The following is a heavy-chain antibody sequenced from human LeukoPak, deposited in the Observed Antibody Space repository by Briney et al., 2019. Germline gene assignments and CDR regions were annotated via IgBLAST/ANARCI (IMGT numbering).Heavy chain of an antibody. CDR2: VYYSGST. D-gene: IGHD4-17*01. V-gene: IGHV4-31*03. Sequence: SETLSLTCTVSGGSISSGGCYWSWSRQHPGKGLEWIGYVYYSGSTSYNPSLNSRVTISVDTSKHQFSLKLSSVTAADTAVYYCARAAYGDYVDYWGQGTLVTVAS. CDR1: GGSISSGGCY. J-gene: IGHJ4*02. CDR3: ARAAYGDYVDY.